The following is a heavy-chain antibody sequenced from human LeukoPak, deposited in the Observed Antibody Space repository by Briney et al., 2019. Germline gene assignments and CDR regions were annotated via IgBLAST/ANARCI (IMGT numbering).Heavy chain of an antibody. J-gene: IGHJ5*02. V-gene: IGHV4-34*01. D-gene: IGHD3-10*01. Sequence: SETLSLTCAVYGGSFSGYYWNWIRQPPGKGLEWIGEIDHSGNTNYNPSLKSRVTISVDTSKNQFSLKLSSVTAADTAVYYCARGRFRVRGLQSRYNWFDPWGQGTLVTVSS. CDR2: IDHSGNT. CDR1: GGSFSGYY. CDR3: ARGRFRVRGLQSRYNWFDP.